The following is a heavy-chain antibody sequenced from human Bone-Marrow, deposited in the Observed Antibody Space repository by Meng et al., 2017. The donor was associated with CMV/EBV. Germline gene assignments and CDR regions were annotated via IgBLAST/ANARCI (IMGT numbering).Heavy chain of an antibody. CDR1: GFTFSTYA. CDR2: ISGSGAYP. V-gene: IGHV3-23*01. Sequence: ASGFTFSTYALTWVRQAPGKGLEWVSSISGSGAYPSYADSVKGRFTISRDNSNDTVFLQMNSLRAEDTAVYYCAKDMSRSSSSWYYWGQGTLVTVSS. CDR3: AKDMSRSSSSWYY. J-gene: IGHJ4*02. D-gene: IGHD6-13*01.